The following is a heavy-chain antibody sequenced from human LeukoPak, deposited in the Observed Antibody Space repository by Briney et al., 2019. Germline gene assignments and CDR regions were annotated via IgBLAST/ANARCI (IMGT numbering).Heavy chain of an antibody. CDR3: AKDTHSGYGSIDY. V-gene: IGHV3-23*01. CDR2: VNDRGS. J-gene: IGHJ4*02. D-gene: IGHD5-12*01. CDR1: GFTFSNYA. Sequence: TGGSLRLSCAASGFTFSNYAMSWVRQAPGKGLEWVSTVNDRGSYYTDSVKGRFTISRDNSKNALYLQMNSLRAEDTAVYYCAKDTHSGYGSIDYWGQGTLVTVSS.